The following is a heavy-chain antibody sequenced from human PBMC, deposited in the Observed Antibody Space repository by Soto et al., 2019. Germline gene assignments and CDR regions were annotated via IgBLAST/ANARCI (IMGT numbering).Heavy chain of an antibody. Sequence: GGSLRLSCAASGFTFSSYAMSWVRQAPGEGLEWVSAISGSGGSTYYADSVKGRFTISRDNSKNTLYLQMNSLRAEDTAVYYCAKVVGANLNYFDYWGQGTLVTVSS. V-gene: IGHV3-23*01. CDR2: ISGSGGST. CDR1: GFTFSSYA. CDR3: AKVVGANLNYFDY. D-gene: IGHD1-26*01. J-gene: IGHJ4*02.